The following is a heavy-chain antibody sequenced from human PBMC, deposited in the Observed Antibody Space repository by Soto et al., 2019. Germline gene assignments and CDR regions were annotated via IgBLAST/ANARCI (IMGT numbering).Heavy chain of an antibody. Sequence: QVQLVESGGGLVKPGGSLRLSCAASGFTFSDYYMSWIRQAPGKGLEWVSYISSSSGSTIYYADAVKGRFNISRDNVNNSPYPQRSTMRADDAVVYYCGREGSAIGGWGEG. CDR1: GFTFSDYY. D-gene: IGHD3-3*01. CDR3: GREGSAIGG. J-gene: IGHJ4*01. V-gene: IGHV3-11*01. CDR2: ISSSSGSTI.